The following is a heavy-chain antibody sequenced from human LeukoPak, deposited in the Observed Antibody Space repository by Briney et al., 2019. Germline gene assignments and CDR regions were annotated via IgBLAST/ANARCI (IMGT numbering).Heavy chain of an antibody. CDR1: GFTFNIYW. V-gene: IGHV3-7*01. CDR2: IKQDGGEK. J-gene: IGHJ6*03. D-gene: IGHD3-16*01. Sequence: GGSLRLSCAASGFTFNIYWMSWVRQAPGKGLEWVANIKQDGGEKYYVDSVKGRFTISRDNAKNSLYLQMSSLIAEDTAVYYCARLGGSADYYYYYYMDVWGKGTTVTVSS. CDR3: ARLGGSADYYYYYYMDV.